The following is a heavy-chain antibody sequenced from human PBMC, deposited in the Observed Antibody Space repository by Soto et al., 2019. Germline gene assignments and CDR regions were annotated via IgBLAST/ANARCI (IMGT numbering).Heavy chain of an antibody. Sequence: ASVKVSCKASGYTFTSYAMHWVRQAPGQRLEWMGWINAGNGNTKYSQKFQGRVTITRDTSASTAYMELSSLRSEDTAVYYCAGGKGYSGYDDAFDIWGQGTMVTVSS. CDR3: AGGKGYSGYDDAFDI. CDR1: GYTFTSYA. J-gene: IGHJ3*02. CDR2: INAGNGNT. D-gene: IGHD5-12*01. V-gene: IGHV1-3*01.